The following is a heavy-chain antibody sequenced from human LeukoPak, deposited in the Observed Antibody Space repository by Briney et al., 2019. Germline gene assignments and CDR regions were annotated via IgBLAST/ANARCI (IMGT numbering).Heavy chain of an antibody. CDR2: IYSGDSHT. V-gene: IGHV5-51*01. CDR1: GYSFTYW. J-gene: IGHJ4*02. D-gene: IGHD4-17*01. CDR3: ASARHGDYVWDY. Sequence: GESQKISCKGSGYSFTYWIGWVRQMPGKGLEWMGIIYSGDSHTKYSPSFQGRVTISADESISTAYLQWSSLEASDTAMYYCASARHGDYVWDYWGQGTLVTVSS.